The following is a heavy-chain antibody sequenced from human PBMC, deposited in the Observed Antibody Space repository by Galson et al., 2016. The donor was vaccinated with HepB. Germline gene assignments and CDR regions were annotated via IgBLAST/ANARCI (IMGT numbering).Heavy chain of an antibody. CDR3: ARYGDEAGWNFHQ. J-gene: IGHJ1*01. Sequence: SLRLSCAASGFTFSRFWMNWVRQAPGKGLEWVASITEDGSKAFYADSVKGRFTISRDNVENSLSLQMNSLRAEDTAVFYCARYGDEAGWNFHQWGQGTLVTVSS. V-gene: IGHV3-7*03. CDR2: ITEDGSKA. D-gene: IGHD6-19*01. CDR1: GFTFSRFW.